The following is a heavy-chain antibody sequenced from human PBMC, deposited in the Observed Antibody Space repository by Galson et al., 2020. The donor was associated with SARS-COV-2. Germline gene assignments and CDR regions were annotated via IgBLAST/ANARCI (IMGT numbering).Heavy chain of an antibody. Sequence: GGSLRLSCAASGFTFTSYTMDWVRQAPGKGLEWVSSISSSSNFIYYADSVKGRFTISRDSAKNSLYLQMNSLRAEDTAVYYCARAVRGGYKTAFDFWGQGTLVTVSS. CDR3: ARAVRGGYKTAFDF. CDR2: ISSSSNFI. J-gene: IGHJ4*02. D-gene: IGHD3-10*01. CDR1: GFTFTSYT. V-gene: IGHV3-21*01.